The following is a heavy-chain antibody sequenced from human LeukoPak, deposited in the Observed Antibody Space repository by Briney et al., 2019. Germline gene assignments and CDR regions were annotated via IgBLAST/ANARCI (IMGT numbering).Heavy chain of an antibody. V-gene: IGHV5-51*01. CDR2: IYPGDSDT. CDR1: GYSFTSYW. Sequence: GESLKISCKGSGYSFTSYWIGWVRQMPGKGLGWMGIIYPGDSDTRYSPSFQGQVTISADKSISTAYLQWSSLKASDTAMYYCATRYCSSTSCYRAFDIWGQGTMVTVSS. CDR3: ATRYCSSTSCYRAFDI. D-gene: IGHD2-2*01. J-gene: IGHJ3*02.